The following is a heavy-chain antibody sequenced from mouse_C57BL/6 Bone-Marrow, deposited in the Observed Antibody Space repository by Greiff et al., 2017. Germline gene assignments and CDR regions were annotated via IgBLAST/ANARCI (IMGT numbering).Heavy chain of an antibody. J-gene: IGHJ4*01. Sequence: QVQLKESGPGLVAPSQSLSITCTVSGFSLTSYAISWVRQPPGKGLEWLGVIWTGGGPNYNSALKSRLSISKDNSKSQVFLKMNSLQTDDTARYYCAITVVGAMDYWGQGTSVTVSS. D-gene: IGHD1-1*01. CDR1: GFSLTSYA. CDR3: AITVVGAMDY. V-gene: IGHV2-9-1*01. CDR2: IWTGGGP.